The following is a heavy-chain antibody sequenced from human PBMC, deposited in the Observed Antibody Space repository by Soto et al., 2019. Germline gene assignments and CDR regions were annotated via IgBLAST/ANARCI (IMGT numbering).Heavy chain of an antibody. CDR1: GFSFSDSW. Sequence: GGSMRLSCAASGFSFSDSWMDWVRQAPGKGPEWVANIKEDGSEKNYVDSVKGRFTISRDNAKNSLYLQMNSLRAEDTAVYYCASLGRHGWGQGTTVTVSS. V-gene: IGHV3-7*01. CDR3: ASLGRHG. J-gene: IGHJ6*02. D-gene: IGHD3-16*01. CDR2: IKEDGSEK.